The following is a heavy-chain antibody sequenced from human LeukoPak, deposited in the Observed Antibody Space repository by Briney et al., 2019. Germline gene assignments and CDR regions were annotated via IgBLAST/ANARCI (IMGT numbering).Heavy chain of an antibody. Sequence: SQTLSLTCTVSGGSISSGDYYWSWIRQPPGNGLEWIGYIYYSGSTYYNPSLKSRVTISVDTSKNQFSLKLSSVTAADTAVYYCARAYYYDSSGYYTNRFDPWGQGTLVTVSS. CDR2: IYYSGST. V-gene: IGHV4-30-4*08. D-gene: IGHD3-22*01. CDR1: GGSISSGDYY. CDR3: ARAYYYDSSGYYTNRFDP. J-gene: IGHJ5*02.